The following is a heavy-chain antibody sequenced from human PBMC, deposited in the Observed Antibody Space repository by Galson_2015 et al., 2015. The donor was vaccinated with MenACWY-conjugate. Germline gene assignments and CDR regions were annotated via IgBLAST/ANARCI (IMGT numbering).Heavy chain of an antibody. D-gene: IGHD1-26*01. Sequence: SLRLSCAASGLSFSNYWMHWVPHAPGKGLVWVSRINPGGSSTTYADSVKDRFTISRDNAKNTLYLQMNSLRPEDTAVFYCAKTRGASFYFDSWGQGTLVTVSS. CDR1: GLSFSNYW. J-gene: IGHJ4*02. V-gene: IGHV3-74*01. CDR2: INPGGSST. CDR3: AKTRGASFYFDS.